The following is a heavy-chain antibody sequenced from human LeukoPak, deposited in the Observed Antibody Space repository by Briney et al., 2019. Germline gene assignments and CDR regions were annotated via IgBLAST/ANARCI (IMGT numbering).Heavy chain of an antibody. J-gene: IGHJ4*02. CDR2: TSYSGYP. CDR1: GGSISSTEDH. CDR3: ARDRPSTFGGVIVFDY. D-gene: IGHD3-16*02. Sequence: PSETLSLTCTVSGGSISSTEDHWTWIRQHPGKGLEWSGYTSYSGYPDSNPSLKSRVTISLVTSKNQFSLKLSSVTAADTAVYYCARDRPSTFGGVIVFDYWGQGTLVTVSS. V-gene: IGHV4-31*03.